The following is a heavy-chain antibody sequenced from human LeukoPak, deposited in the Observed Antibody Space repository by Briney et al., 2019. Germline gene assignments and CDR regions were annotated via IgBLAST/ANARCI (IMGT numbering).Heavy chain of an antibody. Sequence: PGGSLRLSCAASGFTFSSYSMNWVRQAPGKGLEWVSSISSSSSYIYYADSVKGRFTISRDNAKNSLYLQMNSLRAEDTAVYHCARESAYCGGDCYSSLYYFDYWGQGTLVTVSS. D-gene: IGHD2-21*02. J-gene: IGHJ4*02. V-gene: IGHV3-21*01. CDR2: ISSSSSYI. CDR1: GFTFSSYS. CDR3: ARESAYCGGDCYSSLYYFDY.